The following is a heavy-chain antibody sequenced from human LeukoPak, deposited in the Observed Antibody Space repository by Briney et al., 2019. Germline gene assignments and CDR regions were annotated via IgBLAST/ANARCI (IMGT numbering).Heavy chain of an antibody. V-gene: IGHV3-7*01. D-gene: IGHD3-3*01. J-gene: IGHJ6*04. CDR1: EFTFSDYW. Sequence: GGSLRLSCAGSEFTFSDYWMTWVRQAPGKGLEWVANIKEDGSDKYYVDSVKGRFTISRDNAENSLYLQMNSLRAEDTALYFCVRESGFWSGPGIGRPLDVWGKGTTVTVSS. CDR3: VRESGFWSGPGIGRPLDV. CDR2: IKEDGSDK.